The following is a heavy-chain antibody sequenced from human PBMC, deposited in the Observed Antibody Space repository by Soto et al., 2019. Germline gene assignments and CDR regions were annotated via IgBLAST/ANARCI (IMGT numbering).Heavy chain of an antibody. CDR3: AREGAAPSDWFDP. CDR2: IYYSGST. J-gene: IGHJ5*02. CDR1: GGSVSSGSYY. V-gene: IGHV4-61*01. Sequence: SETLSLTCTVSGGSVSSGSYYWSWIRQPPGKGLEWIGYIYYSGSTNYNPSLKSRVTISVDTSKDQFSLKLSSVTAADTAVYYCAREGAAPSDWFDPWGQGTLVTVSS. D-gene: IGHD2-15*01.